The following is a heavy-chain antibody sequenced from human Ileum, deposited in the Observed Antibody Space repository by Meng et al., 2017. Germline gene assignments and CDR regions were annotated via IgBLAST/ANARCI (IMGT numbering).Heavy chain of an antibody. J-gene: IGHJ4*02. V-gene: IGHV5-51*01. CDR3: ARVKTIRDPFDY. Sequence: GESLKISCKGSGYSFTNYWVGWVRQRPGKGLEWMGIISPSESDVRYSPSFQGQVTISADKSISTAYLHWSSLKASDIAMYYCARVKTIRDPFDYWGQGTLVTVS. CDR2: ISPSESDV. D-gene: IGHD3-10*01. CDR1: GYSFTNYW.